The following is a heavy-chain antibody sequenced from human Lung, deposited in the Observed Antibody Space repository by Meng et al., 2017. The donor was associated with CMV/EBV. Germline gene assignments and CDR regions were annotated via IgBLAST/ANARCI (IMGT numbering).Heavy chain of an antibody. V-gene: IGHV4-4*02. CDR2: IPHRGSS. CDR3: LRRSGGSV. CDR1: GDSITNHNW. D-gene: IGHD3-10*01. Sequence: QVQWRGSGPALVKPSRTLSLTCAVSGDSITNHNWWAWVRQPPGKGLEWIGEIPHRGSSAYNPSLKSRVSMSIDKSKNQFSLKLTSVTAADTAVYHCLRRSGGSVWGQGTLVTVSS. J-gene: IGHJ1*01.